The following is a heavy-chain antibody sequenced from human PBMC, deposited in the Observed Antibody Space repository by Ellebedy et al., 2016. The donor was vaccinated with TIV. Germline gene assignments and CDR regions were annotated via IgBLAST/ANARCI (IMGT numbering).Heavy chain of an antibody. Sequence: GESLKISCAASGFTFSSYAMSWVRQAPGKGLEWVAVISDDGTSEHYGDSVKGRFTISRDNSKNTLYMQMNSLRVEDTAVYYCAVSRWAAAGLYYFDFWGQGTLVTVSS. CDR2: ISDDGTSE. J-gene: IGHJ4*02. V-gene: IGHV3-30*03. CDR1: GFTFSSYA. CDR3: AVSRWAAAGLYYFDF. D-gene: IGHD6-13*01.